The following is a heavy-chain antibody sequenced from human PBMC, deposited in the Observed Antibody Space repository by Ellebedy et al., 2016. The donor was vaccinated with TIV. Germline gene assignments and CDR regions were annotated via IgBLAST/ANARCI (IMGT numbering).Heavy chain of an antibody. D-gene: IGHD3-9*01. CDR1: GGSISSYY. J-gene: IGHJ6*02. CDR3: VGNYDILTGYYNDHDMDV. V-gene: IGHV4-59*01. Sequence: PSETLSLTCTVSGGSISSYYWSWIRQPPGKGLEWIGYIHYSGSTNYNPSLKSRVTISVDTSKNQLSLKLSSVSAADTAVYYCVGNYDILTGYYNDHDMDVWGQGTTVTVSS. CDR2: IHYSGST.